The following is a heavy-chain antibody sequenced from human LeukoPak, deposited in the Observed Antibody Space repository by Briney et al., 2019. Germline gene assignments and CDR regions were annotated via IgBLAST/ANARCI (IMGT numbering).Heavy chain of an antibody. CDR1: GYTFTSYD. V-gene: IGHV1-69*13. Sequence: GASVKVSCKASGYTFTSYDINWVRQAPGQGLEWMGGIIPIFGTANYAQKFQGRVTITADESTSTAYMELSSLRSEDTAVYYCARYGNYGPFDYWGQGTLVTVSS. CDR2: IIPIFGTA. D-gene: IGHD4-17*01. CDR3: ARYGNYGPFDY. J-gene: IGHJ4*02.